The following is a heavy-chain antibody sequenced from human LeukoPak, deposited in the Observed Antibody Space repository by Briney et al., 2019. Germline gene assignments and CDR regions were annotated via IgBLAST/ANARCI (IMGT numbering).Heavy chain of an antibody. V-gene: IGHV3-23*01. D-gene: IGHD2-2*02. CDR2: ISDDGET. CDR3: AKSDCTSSSCYTIDY. J-gene: IGHJ4*02. Sequence: PGGSLRLSCAASRFTFSTYAMSWVRQAPEKGLEWVSIISDDGETSYADSGKGRFTISRDNSKNTLYLQMNSLRAEDMAVYYCAKSDCTSSSCYTIDYWGQGTLVTASS. CDR1: RFTFSTYA.